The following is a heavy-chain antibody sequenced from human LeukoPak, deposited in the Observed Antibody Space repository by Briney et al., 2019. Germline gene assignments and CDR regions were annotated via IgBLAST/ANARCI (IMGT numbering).Heavy chain of an antibody. Sequence: SETLSLTCTVSGGSISSYYWSWIRQPPGKGLEWVGYIYYSGSTNYNPSIKSRVTISVDTSKNQFSLKLSSVTAADTAVYYCARSGSFAFDIWGQGTMVTVSS. J-gene: IGHJ3*02. CDR1: GGSISSYY. CDR3: ARSGSFAFDI. CDR2: IYYSGST. D-gene: IGHD6-13*01. V-gene: IGHV4-59*01.